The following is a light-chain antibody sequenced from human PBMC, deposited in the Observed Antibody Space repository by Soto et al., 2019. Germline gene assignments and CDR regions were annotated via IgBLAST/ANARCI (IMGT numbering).Light chain of an antibody. CDR1: QSISNL. CDR3: QQYNSYPLT. Sequence: DIQMTQSPSTLSASVGDRVTVTCRASQSISNLLAWYQQKPGRAPTLLIYKASTLESGVPSRFSGSGSGTEFNLTISSLQPGDFATYYCQQYNSYPLTFVQGTRLEIK. CDR2: KAS. J-gene: IGKJ5*01. V-gene: IGKV1-5*03.